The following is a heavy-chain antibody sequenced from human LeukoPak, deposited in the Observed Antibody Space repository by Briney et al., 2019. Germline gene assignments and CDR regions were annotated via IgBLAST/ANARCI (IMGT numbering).Heavy chain of an antibody. CDR1: GYSISSGYY. V-gene: IGHV4-38-2*01. J-gene: IGHJ4*02. CDR3: ASCDFWSGYYGCVFDY. Sequence: SETLSLTCAVSGYSISSGYYWGWIRQPPGKGLEWIGSIYHSGSTYYNPSLKSRVTISVDTSKNQFSLKLSSVTAADTAVYYCASCDFWSGYYGCVFDYWGQGTLVTVSS. CDR2: IYHSGST. D-gene: IGHD3-3*01.